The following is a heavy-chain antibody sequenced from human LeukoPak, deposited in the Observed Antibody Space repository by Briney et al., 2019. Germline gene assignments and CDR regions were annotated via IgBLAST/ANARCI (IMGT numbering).Heavy chain of an antibody. J-gene: IGHJ6*03. CDR1: GFTFSSYS. Sequence: GGSLRLSCAASGFTFSSYSMNWVRQAPGKGLEWVSSISSSSYIYYADSVKGRFTISRDNAKNSLYLQMNSLRAEDTAVYYCARLPPRYYYYMDVRGKGTTVTVSS. CDR3: ARLPPRYYYYMDV. CDR2: ISSSSYI. V-gene: IGHV3-21*01.